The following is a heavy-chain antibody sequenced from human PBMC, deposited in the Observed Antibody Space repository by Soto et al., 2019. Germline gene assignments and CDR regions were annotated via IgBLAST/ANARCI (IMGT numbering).Heavy chain of an antibody. CDR3: ARVKSYYDSSGYYPSGVDY. CDR2: IYYSGST. J-gene: IGHJ4*02. D-gene: IGHD3-22*01. CDR1: GGSVSSGSYY. V-gene: IGHV4-61*01. Sequence: SETLSLTCTVSGGSVSSGSYYWSWIRQPPGKGLEWIGYIYYSGSTNYNPSLKSRVTISVDTSKNQFSLKLSSVTAADTAVYYCARVKSYYDSSGYYPSGVDYWGQGTLVTVSS.